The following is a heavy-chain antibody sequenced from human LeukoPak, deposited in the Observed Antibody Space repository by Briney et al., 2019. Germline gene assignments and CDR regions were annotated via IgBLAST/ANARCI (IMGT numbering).Heavy chain of an antibody. CDR3: AKLPGIAAPGLFDY. Sequence: QPGGSLRLSCAASGFTFSSYGMHWVRQAPGKGLEWVAVISYDGSNKYYADSVKGRFTISRDNSKNTLYLQMNSLRAEDTAVYYCAKLPGIAAPGLFDYWGQGTSVTVSS. V-gene: IGHV3-30*18. D-gene: IGHD6-13*01. CDR1: GFTFSSYG. CDR2: ISYDGSNK. J-gene: IGHJ4*02.